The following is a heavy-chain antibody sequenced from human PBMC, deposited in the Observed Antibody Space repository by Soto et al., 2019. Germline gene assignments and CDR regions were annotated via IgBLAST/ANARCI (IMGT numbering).Heavy chain of an antibody. Sequence: TGGSLRLSCAASGITFSNYALSWVRQAPGKGLEWVSGISGSGRSTHYADSVKGRFTISRDDSKNTLSLQMNSLRADDTAVYYCPNEHGGGTSTITSYFDYWGRGTQVTVSS. CDR3: PNEHGGGTSTITSYFDY. CDR2: ISGSGRST. D-gene: IGHD5-12*01. V-gene: IGHV3-23*01. J-gene: IGHJ4*02. CDR1: GITFSNYA.